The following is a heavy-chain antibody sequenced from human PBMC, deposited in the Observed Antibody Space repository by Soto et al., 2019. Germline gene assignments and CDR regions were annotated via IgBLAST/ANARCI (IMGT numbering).Heavy chain of an antibody. CDR2: INGDGSEI. D-gene: IGHD1-26*01. Sequence: EVHLVESGGGLVQPGGSLRLSCVASGFSFTNYWMIWARQAPGKGLEWLANINGDGSEIHYVDYVKGRFTISRDNAKRSLFLQITSLRAEDTAVYFCVRDIGPTTFDYWGQGTLVTVSS. CDR1: GFSFTNYW. CDR3: VRDIGPTTFDY. J-gene: IGHJ4*02. V-gene: IGHV3-7*01.